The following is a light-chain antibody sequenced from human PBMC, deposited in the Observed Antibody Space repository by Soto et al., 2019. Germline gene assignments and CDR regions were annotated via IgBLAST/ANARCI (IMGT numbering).Light chain of an antibody. V-gene: IGKV2-28*01. CDR1: RSILGSSGYNY. CDR2: LGS. Sequence: EIVLTQSPLSLPVTPGEPASISCRSSRSILGSSGYNYLNWYLQKPGQSPQLLIYLGSNRSSGVPDRFSGSGSGTDFTLKISRVEAEDVGVYYCMQALQTPLTFGGGTKVEIK. CDR3: MQALQTPLT. J-gene: IGKJ4*01.